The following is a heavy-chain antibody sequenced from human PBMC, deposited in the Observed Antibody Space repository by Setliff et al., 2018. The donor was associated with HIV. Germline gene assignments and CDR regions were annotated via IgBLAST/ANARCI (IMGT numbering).Heavy chain of an antibody. J-gene: IGHJ6*02. CDR2: IFRAGNA. CDR1: GGSINSGAYL. CDR3: AREQYHLVVDCYYYYGMDV. D-gene: IGHD6-6*01. Sequence: KTSETLSLTCTVSGGSINSGAYLWAWIRQPAGKGLEWIGRIFRAGNATYNPSLKSRAILSVDTSQNQFSLQLKHVTAADTAIYYCAREQYHLVVDCYYYYGMDVWGQGNTVTVSS. V-gene: IGHV4-61*02.